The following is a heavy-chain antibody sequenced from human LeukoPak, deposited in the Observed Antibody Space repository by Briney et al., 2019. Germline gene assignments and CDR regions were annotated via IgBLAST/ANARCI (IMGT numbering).Heavy chain of an antibody. D-gene: IGHD3-3*01. V-gene: IGHV3-74*01. CDR1: GFSFTNYW. Sequence: PGGSLRLSCAASGFSFTNYWMHWVRQAPGKGLVWVSHINSDGSATRYADSVKGRFTISRDNAMNTLYLQMNSLRAEDTAVFYCARDQYDTWSRRGNFDSWGQGTLVIVSS. CDR2: INSDGSAT. J-gene: IGHJ4*02. CDR3: ARDQYDTWSRRGNFDS.